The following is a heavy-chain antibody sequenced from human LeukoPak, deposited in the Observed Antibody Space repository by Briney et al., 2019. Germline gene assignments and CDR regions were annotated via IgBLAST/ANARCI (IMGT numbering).Heavy chain of an antibody. CDR3: AKDKSGRSSYYYYGMDV. V-gene: IGHV3-30*18. D-gene: IGHD1-26*01. J-gene: IGHJ6*02. Sequence: PGGSLRLSCAASGFTFSSYGMHWVRQAPGKGLEWVAVISYDGSNKYYADSVKGRFTISRDNSKNTLYLQMNSLRAEDTAVYYCAKDKSGRSSYYYYGMDVWGQGTTVTVSS. CDR1: GFTFSSYG. CDR2: ISYDGSNK.